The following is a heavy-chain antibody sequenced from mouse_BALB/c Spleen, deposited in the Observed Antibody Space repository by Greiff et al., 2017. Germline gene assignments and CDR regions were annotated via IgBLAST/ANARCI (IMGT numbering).Heavy chain of an antibody. D-gene: IGHD6-5*01. CDR3: ARRGLNYAMDY. CDR1: GYSFTGYF. Sequence: EVQLQQSGPELVKPGASVKISCKASGYSFTGYFMNWVMQSHGKSLEWIGRINPYNGDTFYNQKFKGKATLTVDKSSSTAHMELRSLASEDSAVYYCARRGLNYAMDYWGQGTSVTVSS. CDR2: INPYNGDT. V-gene: IGHV1-20*02. J-gene: IGHJ4*01.